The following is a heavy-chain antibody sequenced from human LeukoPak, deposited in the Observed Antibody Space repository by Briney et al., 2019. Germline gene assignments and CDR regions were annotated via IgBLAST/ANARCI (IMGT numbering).Heavy chain of an antibody. CDR3: AKDPRVGSRVATPCH. J-gene: IGHJ4*02. V-gene: IGHV3-23*01. CDR2: ISGSGGST. CDR1: GFIFNHHA. D-gene: IGHD5-24*01. Sequence: PGGSLRLSCAASGFIFNHHAMHWVRQAPGKGLEWVSAISGSGGSTYYADSVKGRFTISRDNSKSTLFLQMNSLRAEDTAVYYCAKDPRVGSRVATPCHWGQGTLVTVSS.